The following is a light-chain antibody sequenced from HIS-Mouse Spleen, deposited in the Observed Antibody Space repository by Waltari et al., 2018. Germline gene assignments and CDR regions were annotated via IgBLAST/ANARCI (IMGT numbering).Light chain of an antibody. J-gene: IGLJ1*01. V-gene: IGLV1-47*01. CDR3: AAWDDSLNGYV. CDR2: RNN. Sequence: QSVLTQPPSASGTPGQRVTISCSGSSSNIGSNYVYWYQQLPGTAPKLLIYRNNLRPSGVPDRFSGSKSGTSASLAISGLQSEDEADYYCAAWDDSLNGYVFGTGTKVTVL. CDR1: SSNIGSNY.